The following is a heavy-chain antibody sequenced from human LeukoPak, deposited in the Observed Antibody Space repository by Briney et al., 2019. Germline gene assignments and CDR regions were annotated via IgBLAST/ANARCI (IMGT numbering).Heavy chain of an antibody. J-gene: IGHJ5*02. Sequence: ASVKVSCKAPGYTFTSYGISWVRQAPGQGLEWMGWISAYNGNTNYAQKLQGRVTMTTDTSTSTAYMELRSLRSDDTAVYYCARDRSTFYCSSTSCYGRRYNWFDPWGQGTLVTVSS. CDR2: ISAYNGNT. V-gene: IGHV1-18*01. CDR3: ARDRSTFYCSSTSCYGRRYNWFDP. D-gene: IGHD2-2*01. CDR1: GYTFTSYG.